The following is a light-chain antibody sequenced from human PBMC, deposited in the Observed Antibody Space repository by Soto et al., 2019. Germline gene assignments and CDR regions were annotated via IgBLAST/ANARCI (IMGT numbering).Light chain of an antibody. CDR2: AAS. Sequence: AIRMTQSPSAFSASTGDSVTITCRASQGISSYLACYQQKPGKAPKLLIYAASTLQTGVPSRFSGSGYGTDFTLTISCLQSEDFETYYCQQYYSYPYNFGQGNKLQ. J-gene: IGKJ2*01. CDR3: QQYYSYPYN. V-gene: IGKV1-8*01. CDR1: QGISSY.